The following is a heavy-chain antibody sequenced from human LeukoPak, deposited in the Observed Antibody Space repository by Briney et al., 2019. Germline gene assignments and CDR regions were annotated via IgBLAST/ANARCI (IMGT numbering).Heavy chain of an antibody. D-gene: IGHD3-10*01. Sequence: GASVKVSCKASGHIFTGYYIHWVRQAPGQGLEWMGWINPNSGGTNYAQKFQGRVTMTRDTSISTAYMELSGLRSDDTAVYYCAREITMVRGVIVYYYMDVWGKGTTVTVSS. CDR1: GHIFTGYY. J-gene: IGHJ6*03. CDR2: INPNSGGT. CDR3: AREITMVRGVIVYYYMDV. V-gene: IGHV1-2*02.